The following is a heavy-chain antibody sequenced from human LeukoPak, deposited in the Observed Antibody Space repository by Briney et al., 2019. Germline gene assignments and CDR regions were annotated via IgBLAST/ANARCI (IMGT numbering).Heavy chain of an antibody. CDR1: GGSISTGIYY. CDR2: IYYSGST. Sequence: KPSETLSLTCTVAGGSISTGIYYLGWIRQPPLKGLEWIGGIYYSGSTFDNPSLKRRVTMSVDTSKTHFSMGLNSVTAADTAVNYCVRHRSTSAAVPRYFDPWGQGTLVTVSS. CDR3: VRHRSTSAAVPRYFDP. D-gene: IGHD6-13*01. V-gene: IGHV4-39*01. J-gene: IGHJ5*02.